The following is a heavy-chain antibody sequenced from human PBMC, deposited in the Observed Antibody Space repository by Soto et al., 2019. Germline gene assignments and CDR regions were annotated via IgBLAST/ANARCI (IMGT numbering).Heavy chain of an antibody. CDR3: AIDYGGNSEDKYYYYGMDV. D-gene: IGHD4-17*01. CDR2: IIPIFGTA. J-gene: IGHJ6*02. V-gene: IGHV1-69*13. CDR1: GGTFSSYA. Sequence: SVKVSCKASGGTFSSYAISWVRQAPGQGLEWMGGIIPIFGTANYAQKFQGRVTITADESTSTAYMELSSLRSEDTAVYYCAIDYGGNSEDKYYYYGMDVWGQGTTVTVSS.